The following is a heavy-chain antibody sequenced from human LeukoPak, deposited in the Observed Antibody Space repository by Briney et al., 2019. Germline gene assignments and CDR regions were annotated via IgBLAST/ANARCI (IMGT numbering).Heavy chain of an antibody. Sequence: GESLKISCKGSGYSFTSYYIGWVRQVPGKGLEWMGIIYPGDSDTRYSPSFQGQVTISADKSISTAYLHWSSLKASDTAMYYCARHVSNWNYVDYWGQGTLVTVSS. CDR2: IYPGDSDT. V-gene: IGHV5-51*01. J-gene: IGHJ4*02. CDR3: ARHVSNWNYVDY. CDR1: GYSFTSYY. D-gene: IGHD1-20*01.